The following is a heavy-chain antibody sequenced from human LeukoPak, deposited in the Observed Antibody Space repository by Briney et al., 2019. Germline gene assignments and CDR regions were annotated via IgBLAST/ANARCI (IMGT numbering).Heavy chain of an antibody. CDR1: GFIFGDYA. D-gene: IGHD2-21*02. V-gene: IGHV3-9*01. Sequence: SGRSLRLPCAASGFIFGDYAMHWVRQLPGKGLEWVSGISWNSGKRDYGDSVKGRFTISRDNAKNSLYLQMNSLRVEDTALYYCVKHSGGDHGDYAAFDYWGQGTLVTVSS. CDR3: VKHSGGDHGDYAAFDY. J-gene: IGHJ4*02. CDR2: ISWNSGKR.